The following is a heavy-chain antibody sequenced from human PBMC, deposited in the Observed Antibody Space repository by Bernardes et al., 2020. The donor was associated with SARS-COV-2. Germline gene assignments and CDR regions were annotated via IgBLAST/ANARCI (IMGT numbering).Heavy chain of an antibody. D-gene: IGHD2-2*01. J-gene: IGHJ4*02. CDR1: GFTFSSYW. Sequence: GRSLRLSCAASGFTFSSYWMHWVRQAPGKGLVWVARINSDGSSTSYADSVKGRFTISRDNAKNTLYLQMNSLRGEDTAVYYCTRPISSTNRPDYWGPGILVTVSA. CDR3: TRPISSTNRPDY. CDR2: INSDGSST. V-gene: IGHV3-74*01.